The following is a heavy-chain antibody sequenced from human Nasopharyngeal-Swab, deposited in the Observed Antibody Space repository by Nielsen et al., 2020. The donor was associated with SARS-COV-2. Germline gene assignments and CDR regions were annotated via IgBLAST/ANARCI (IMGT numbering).Heavy chain of an antibody. CDR3: ARVEDNFGDYIDY. CDR2: IGRDRSMYT. J-gene: IGHJ4*02. V-gene: IGHV3-11*06. D-gene: IGHD4-17*01. CDR1: RFSSSEYY. Sequence: GGRLRLSCAASRFSSSEYYRSWIRQAPGKGMERVAYIGRDRSMYTVYADSVKRRFTIPRDTGKNSLFLQMDSLGVEDTAVYFCARVEDNFGDYIDYWGQGTLVAVSS.